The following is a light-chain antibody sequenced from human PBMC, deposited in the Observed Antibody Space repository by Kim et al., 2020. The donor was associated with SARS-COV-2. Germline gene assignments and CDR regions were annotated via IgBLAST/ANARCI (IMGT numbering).Light chain of an antibody. V-gene: IGKV3-20*01. J-gene: IGKJ1*01. CDR3: QQYSSSPAT. CDR1: QSVSSNY. Sequence: SPGARAPLSCRASQSVSSNYLAWYQQKPGQAPRLLIYGASSRATGIPDRFSGSGSGTDFTLTITRLEPEDFAVHYCQQYSSSPATFGQGTKVDIK. CDR2: GAS.